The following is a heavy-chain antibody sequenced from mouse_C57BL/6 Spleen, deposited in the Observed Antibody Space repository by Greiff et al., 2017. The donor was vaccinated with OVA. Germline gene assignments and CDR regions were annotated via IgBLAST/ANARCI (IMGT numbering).Heavy chain of an antibody. J-gene: IGHJ4*01. Sequence: EVQGVESGAELVKPGASVKLSCTASGFNIKDYYMHWVKQRTEQGLEWIGRIDPEDGETKYAPKFQGKATITADTSSNTAYLQLSSLTSEDTAVYYCARGELTTVVAGAMDYWGQGTSVTVSS. CDR3: ARGELTTVVAGAMDY. CDR1: GFNIKDYY. CDR2: IDPEDGET. D-gene: IGHD1-1*01. V-gene: IGHV14-2*01.